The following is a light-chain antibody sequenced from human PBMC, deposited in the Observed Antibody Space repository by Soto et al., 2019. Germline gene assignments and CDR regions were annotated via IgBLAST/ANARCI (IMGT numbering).Light chain of an antibody. CDR2: AAS. Sequence: DIQMTQSPSSLSASVGDRVSITCRASQGISRFLNWYQQKPGNAPKVLISAASNLQSGVPSRFSGSGSGTDFTLTISSLQPEDFATYYCQQSYSNTRTFGQGTKVDIK. CDR3: QQSYSNTRT. CDR1: QGISRF. J-gene: IGKJ1*01. V-gene: IGKV1-39*01.